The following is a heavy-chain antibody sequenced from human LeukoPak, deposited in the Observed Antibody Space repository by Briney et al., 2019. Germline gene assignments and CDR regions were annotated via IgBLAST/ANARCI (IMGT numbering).Heavy chain of an antibody. Sequence: GGSLRLSCAASGFTFSSYGMHWVRQAPGKGLGWVAFIRYDGSNKYYADSVKGRFTISRDNSKNTLYLQMNSLKAEDTAVYYCAKDYYYGSGSYYAPDRYYFDYWGQGTLVTVSS. CDR1: GFTFSSYG. J-gene: IGHJ4*02. D-gene: IGHD3-10*01. CDR3: AKDYYYGSGSYYAPDRYYFDY. CDR2: IRYDGSNK. V-gene: IGHV3-30*02.